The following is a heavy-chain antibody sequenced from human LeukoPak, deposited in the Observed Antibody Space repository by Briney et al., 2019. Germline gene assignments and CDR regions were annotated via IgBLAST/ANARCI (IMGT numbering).Heavy chain of an antibody. CDR3: ARHDYGDYGGVY. D-gene: IGHD4-17*01. J-gene: IGHJ4*02. Sequence: PSETLSLTCTASGCSISSSSYYWGWIRQPPGQGLEWIGSIYYSGSTYYNPSLKSRVTISVDTSKNQFSLKLSSVTAADTAVYYCARHDYGDYGGVYWGQGTLVTVSS. CDR2: IYYSGST. V-gene: IGHV4-39*01. CDR1: GCSISSSSYY.